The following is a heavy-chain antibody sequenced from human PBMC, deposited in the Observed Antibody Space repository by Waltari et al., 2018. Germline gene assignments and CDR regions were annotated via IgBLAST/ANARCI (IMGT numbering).Heavy chain of an antibody. J-gene: IGHJ3*01. CDR2: INNDGSST. CDR1: GFPFRRSW. Sequence: EVQLVESGGGLVQPGGSLRISCAASGFPFRRSWIHWVRQFPGKGLMWVSRINNDGSSTVYADSVKGRFTISRDDAKNTVSLQMNNLSAEDTALYYCARAGLLGAFDVWGQGTMVTVSS. CDR3: ARAGLLGAFDV. V-gene: IGHV3-74*03. D-gene: IGHD2-15*01.